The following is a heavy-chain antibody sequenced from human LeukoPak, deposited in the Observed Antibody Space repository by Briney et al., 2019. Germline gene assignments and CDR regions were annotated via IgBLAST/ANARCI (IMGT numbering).Heavy chain of an antibody. J-gene: IGHJ4*02. CDR3: AKDNAESYYDILTGYYTPRGYFDY. CDR2: IRYDGSNK. V-gene: IGHV3-30*02. D-gene: IGHD3-9*01. CDR1: GFTFSSYG. Sequence: GGSLRLSCAASGFTFSSYGMHWVRQAPGKGLEWVAFIRYDGSNKYYADSVKGRFTISRDNSKNTLYLQMNSLRAEDTAVYYCAKDNAESYYDILTGYYTPRGYFDYWGQGTLVTDSS.